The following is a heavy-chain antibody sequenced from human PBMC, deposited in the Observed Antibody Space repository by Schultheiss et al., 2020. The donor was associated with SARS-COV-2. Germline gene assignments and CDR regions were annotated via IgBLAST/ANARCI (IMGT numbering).Heavy chain of an antibody. V-gene: IGHV1-8*01. CDR2: MNPKSSNT. CDR1: GYTFTTYH. CDR3: ARGWDWFDP. J-gene: IGHJ5*02. D-gene: IGHD1-26*01. Sequence: ASVKVSCKASGYTFTTYHMNWVRQASGQGLEWMGWMNPKSSNTGYAQKFQGRVTMTRNTSINTAYMELSSLRSEDTAVYYCARGWDWFDPWGQGTLVTVSS.